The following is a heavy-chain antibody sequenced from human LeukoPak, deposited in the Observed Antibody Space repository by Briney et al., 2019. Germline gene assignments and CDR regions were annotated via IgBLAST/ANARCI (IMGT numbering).Heavy chain of an antibody. D-gene: IGHD6-19*01. J-gene: IGHJ4*02. V-gene: IGHV4-59*01. Sequence: SETLSLTCTVSGGSINSYYWSWIRQPPGKGLEWIGYIYYSGSTNYNPSLKSRVTISVDTSKNQFSLKLSSVTAADTAVYYCARDGSSGWLLWGQGTLVTVSS. CDR1: GGSINSYY. CDR3: ARDGSSGWLL. CDR2: IYYSGST.